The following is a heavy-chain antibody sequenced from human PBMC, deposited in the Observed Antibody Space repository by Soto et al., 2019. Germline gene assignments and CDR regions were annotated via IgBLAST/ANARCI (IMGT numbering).Heavy chain of an antibody. J-gene: IGHJ3*02. V-gene: IGHV3-23*01. CDR2: ISGSGDFT. D-gene: IGHD3-3*01. CDR3: ARGPTIFGVGVDAFDI. CDR1: GFTLSSYA. Sequence: ESGGGLVQPGGSLRLSCAASGFTLSSYALSWVRQAPGKGLNWVSGISGSGDFTFDADSVKGRFTISRDNSVNTLYLQMNSLRVEDTAVYYCARGPTIFGVGVDAFDIWGQGTMVTVSS.